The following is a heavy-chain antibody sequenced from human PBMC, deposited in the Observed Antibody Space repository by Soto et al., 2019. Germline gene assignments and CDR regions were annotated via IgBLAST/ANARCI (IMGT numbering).Heavy chain of an antibody. CDR3: ARDTGGYDLGGNYYYGMDV. V-gene: IGHV4-30-2*01. Sequence: SETLSLTCAVSGGSISSGGYSWSWIRQPPGKGLEWIGYIYHSGSTYYNPSLKSRVTISVDRSKNQFSLKLSSVTAADTAVYYCARDTGGYDLGGNYYYGMDVWGQGTTVTSP. CDR2: IYHSGST. D-gene: IGHD5-12*01. J-gene: IGHJ6*02. CDR1: GGSISSGGYS.